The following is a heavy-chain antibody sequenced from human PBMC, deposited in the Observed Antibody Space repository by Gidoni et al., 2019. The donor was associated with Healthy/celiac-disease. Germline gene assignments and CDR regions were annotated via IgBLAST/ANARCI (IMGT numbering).Heavy chain of an antibody. V-gene: IGHV1-69*01. CDR3: ARDTLQWLKGGYFDY. CDR2: IIPIFGTA. Sequence: QVQLVQSGAEVQKPGSSVKVSCRASGGTFSSYAISWVRQAPGQGLEWMGGIIPIFGTANYAQKFQGRVTITADESTSTAYMELSSLRSEDTAVYYCARDTLQWLKGGYFDYWGQGTLVTVSS. CDR1: GGTFSSYA. J-gene: IGHJ4*02. D-gene: IGHD6-19*01.